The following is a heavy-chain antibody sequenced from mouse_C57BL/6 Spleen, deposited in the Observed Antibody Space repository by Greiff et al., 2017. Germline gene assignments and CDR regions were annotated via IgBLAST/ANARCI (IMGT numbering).Heavy chain of an antibody. CDR1: GYTFTSYW. J-gene: IGHJ1*03. CDR3: ARWRVDWYFDG. CDR2: IDPSDSYT. D-gene: IGHD1-1*01. V-gene: IGHV1-69*01. Sequence: QVQLQQPGAELVMPGASVKLSCKASGYTFTSYWMPWVKQRPGQGLEWIGEIDPSDSYTNYNQKFKGKSTLHVDKSSSPAYMQLSSLTSEDSAVYYCARWRVDWYFDGWGTGTTVTVAS.